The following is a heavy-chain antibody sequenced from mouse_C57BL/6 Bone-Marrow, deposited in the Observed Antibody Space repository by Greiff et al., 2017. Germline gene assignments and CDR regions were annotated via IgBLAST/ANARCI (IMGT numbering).Heavy chain of an antibody. Sequence: QVQLQQSGAELMKPGASVKLSCKATGYTFTGYWIEWVKPRPGHGLEWIGEILPGSGSNNYNEKFTGKATFTADTSSNTAYMQLSSLTTEVTAMYYCAHYFGSRERYYWYFAVWGTGTTVTGSA. J-gene: IGHJ1*03. V-gene: IGHV1-9*01. CDR1: GYTFTGYW. CDR2: ILPGSGSN. D-gene: IGHD1-1*01. CDR3: AHYFGSRERYYWYFAV.